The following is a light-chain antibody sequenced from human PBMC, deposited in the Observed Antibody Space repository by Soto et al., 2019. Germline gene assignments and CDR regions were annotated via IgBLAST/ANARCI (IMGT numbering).Light chain of an antibody. V-gene: IGLV2-8*01. CDR1: RSDIGGYNY. J-gene: IGLJ1*01. CDR2: EVS. CDR3: SSYAGGTPYV. Sequence: QSALTQPPSASGSPGQSVTISCTGSRSDIGGYNYVSWFQQHPGKAPKLMIYEVSKRPSGVPDRFSGSKSGNTASLTVSGLQAEDEADDYCSSYAGGTPYVFGTGTKLTVL.